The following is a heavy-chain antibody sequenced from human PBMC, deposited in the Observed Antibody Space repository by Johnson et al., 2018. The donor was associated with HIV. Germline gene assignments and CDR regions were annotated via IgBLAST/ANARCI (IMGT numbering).Heavy chain of an antibody. D-gene: IGHD1-26*01. CDR3: AKDLGIVGAVHRTFDI. CDR1: GFTVSSNY. Sequence: VQLVESGGGLIQPGGSLRLSCAASGFTVSSNYMSWVRQAPGKGLEWVSVIYSGGSTYYADSVKGRFTISRDNAKNTLYLQMGSLRAEDMAVYYCAKDLGIVGAVHRTFDIWGQGTMVTVSS. CDR2: IYSGGST. J-gene: IGHJ3*02. V-gene: IGHV3-66*01.